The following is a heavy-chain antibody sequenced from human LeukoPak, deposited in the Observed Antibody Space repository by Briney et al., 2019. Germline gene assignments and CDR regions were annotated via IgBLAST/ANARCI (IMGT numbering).Heavy chain of an antibody. Sequence: GGSLRLSCAASGFTFTSYTMTWVRQAPGKGLEWVSAISGSGGSTYYANSVKGRFTISRDNSKNTLYLQMNSLRADDTAVYYCAKWGDYDILTGYYDSDYWGQGTLVTVSS. CDR3: AKWGDYDILTGYYDSDY. D-gene: IGHD3-9*01. CDR1: GFTFTSYT. CDR2: ISGSGGST. J-gene: IGHJ4*02. V-gene: IGHV3-23*01.